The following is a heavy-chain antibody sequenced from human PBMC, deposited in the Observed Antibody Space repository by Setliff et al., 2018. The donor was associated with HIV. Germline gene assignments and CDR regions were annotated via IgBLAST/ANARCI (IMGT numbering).Heavy chain of an antibody. CDR3: AGVGCSGGKCYWFDP. D-gene: IGHD2-15*01. J-gene: IGHJ5*02. CDR1: GGSISSSNW. Sequence: SETLSLTCAVSGGSISSSNWWSWVRQSPGKGLEWIGEIYHSGSTNYNPSLKSRVIISVDKSKNQFSLKLSSVTAADTAVYYCAGVGCSGGKCYWFDPWGQGTLVTV. CDR2: IYHSGST. V-gene: IGHV4-4*02.